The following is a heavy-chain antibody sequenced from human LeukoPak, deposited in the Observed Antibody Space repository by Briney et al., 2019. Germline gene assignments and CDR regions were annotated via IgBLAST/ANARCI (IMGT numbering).Heavy chain of an antibody. CDR2: ISSSGSTI. V-gene: IGHV3-11*01. J-gene: IGHJ2*01. Sequence: GGSLRLSCAASGFTFSDYYMSWIRQAPGKGLEWVSYISSSGSTIYYADFVKGRFTISRDNAKNSLYLQMNSLRAEDTAVYYCARSDSSGYYGVYWYFDLWGRGTLVTVSS. CDR1: GFTFSDYY. CDR3: ARSDSSGYYGVYWYFDL. D-gene: IGHD3-22*01.